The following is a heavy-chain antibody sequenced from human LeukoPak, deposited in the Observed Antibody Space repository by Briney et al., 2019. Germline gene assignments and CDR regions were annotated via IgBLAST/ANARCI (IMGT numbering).Heavy chain of an antibody. D-gene: IGHD2-21*02. CDR3: ARDQCGGDCYPKN. Sequence: GGSLRLSCAASGFTFSDYYMSWIRQAPGKGLEWVSYISSSGSTIYYADSVKGRFTISRDNAKNSLYLQMSSLRAEDTAVYYCARDQCGGDCYPKNWGQGTLVTVSS. J-gene: IGHJ4*02. CDR1: GFTFSDYY. V-gene: IGHV3-11*01. CDR2: ISSSGSTI.